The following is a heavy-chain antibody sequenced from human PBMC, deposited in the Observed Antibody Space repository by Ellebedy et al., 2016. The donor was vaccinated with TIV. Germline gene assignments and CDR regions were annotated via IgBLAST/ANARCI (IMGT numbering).Heavy chain of an antibody. Sequence: MPSETLSLTCAVSGGSISSNNWWNWVRQPPGKGLEWIGEIDHSGTTNYNPSLKSRVTISVDKSKNQFSLMLNSVTAADTAVYYCAKLAGISSWYAEYWGQGTLVTVSS. CDR3: AKLAGISSWYAEY. CDR2: IDHSGTT. D-gene: IGHD6-13*01. V-gene: IGHV4-4*02. J-gene: IGHJ4*02. CDR1: GGSISSNNW.